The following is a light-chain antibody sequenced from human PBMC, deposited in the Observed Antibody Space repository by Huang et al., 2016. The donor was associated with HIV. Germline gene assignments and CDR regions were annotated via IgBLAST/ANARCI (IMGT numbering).Light chain of an antibody. CDR3: QQYDDWPPWT. Sequence: EIVVTQSPPTLSVSPGERATLSCRASQSISRLAWYQQKPGQAPRLLIYDASSRATGIPPRFSGAGSGTDFTLTISSLQSEDFALYYCQQYDDWPPWTFGQGTKVEMK. V-gene: IGKV3-15*01. J-gene: IGKJ1*01. CDR1: QSISR. CDR2: DAS.